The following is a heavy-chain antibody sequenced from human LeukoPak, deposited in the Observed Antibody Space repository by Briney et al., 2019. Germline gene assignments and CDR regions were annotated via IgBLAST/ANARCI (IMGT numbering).Heavy chain of an antibody. CDR1: GFTFSSYW. V-gene: IGHV3-74*01. CDR2: IKSDGSST. J-gene: IGHJ6*03. CDR3: ARGDSSGPDYYYYMDV. D-gene: IGHD6-19*01. Sequence: GGSLRLSCAASGFTFSSYWMHWVRQAPGKGLVWFSRIKSDGSSTSYADSVKGRFTISRDNAKNTLYLQMNSLRAEDTAVYYCARGDSSGPDYYYYMDVWGKGTTVTISS.